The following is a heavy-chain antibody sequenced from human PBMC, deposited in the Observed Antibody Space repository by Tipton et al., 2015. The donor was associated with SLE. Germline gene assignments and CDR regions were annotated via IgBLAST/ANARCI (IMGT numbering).Heavy chain of an antibody. CDR3: AKGGEEASSRRWLDS. D-gene: IGHD3-16*01. Sequence: GSLRLSCAASGFIFGNFAMSWVRQAPGKGLEWVSTISGSALVTYYADSVQGRFTISRDNAKNTVSLQMSGLRDEDTALYYCAKGGEEASSRRWLDSWGQGTLVTVSS. CDR2: ISGSALVT. CDR1: GFIFGNFA. V-gene: IGHV3-23*01. J-gene: IGHJ4*02.